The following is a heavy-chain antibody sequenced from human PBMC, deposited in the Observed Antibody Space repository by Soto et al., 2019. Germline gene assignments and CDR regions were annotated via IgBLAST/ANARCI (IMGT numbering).Heavy chain of an antibody. V-gene: IGHV3-33*01. D-gene: IGHD6-19*01. CDR2: IWYDGSNK. Sequence: QVQLVESGGGVVQPGRSLRLSCAASGFTFSSYAVHWVRQAPGKGLEWVAVIWYDGSNKYYADSVTGRFIISRDNSKNTLYLQMNSLRAEDTAVYYCARDRGSGWSSSDYWGQGTLVTVAS. CDR3: ARDRGSGWSSSDY. J-gene: IGHJ4*02. CDR1: GFTFSSYA.